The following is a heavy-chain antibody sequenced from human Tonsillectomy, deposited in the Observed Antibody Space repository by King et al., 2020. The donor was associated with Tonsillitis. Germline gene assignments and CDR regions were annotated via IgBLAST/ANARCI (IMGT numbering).Heavy chain of an antibody. V-gene: IGHV4-59*01. D-gene: IGHD3-10*01. Sequence: VQLQESGPGLVKPSETLSLTCTVSGGSISSYFWSWIRQPPGKGLEYIGYIFYTGSTNYSPSLRSRVTISVDTSKNQFSLNLSSVTAADTAVYYCARAYYGSGSYYNVWGQGNLVTVSS. CDR2: IFYTGST. CDR1: GGSISSYF. CDR3: ARAYYGSGSYYNV. J-gene: IGHJ4*02.